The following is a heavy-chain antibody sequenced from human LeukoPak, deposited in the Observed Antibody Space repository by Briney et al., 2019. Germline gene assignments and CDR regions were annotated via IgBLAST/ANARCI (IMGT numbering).Heavy chain of an antibody. D-gene: IGHD1-7*01. Sequence: GRSLRLSCAASGFTFSSYSMLWVRQAPGKGLEWVAIISYDGSNNYYADSVKGRFTISRDNSKNTLYLQMNGLRSEDTAVYYCAKDTGGQELIQWYFDLWGRGTLVTVSS. J-gene: IGHJ2*01. CDR2: ISYDGSNN. V-gene: IGHV3-30-3*01. CDR3: AKDTGGQELIQWYFDL. CDR1: GFTFSSYS.